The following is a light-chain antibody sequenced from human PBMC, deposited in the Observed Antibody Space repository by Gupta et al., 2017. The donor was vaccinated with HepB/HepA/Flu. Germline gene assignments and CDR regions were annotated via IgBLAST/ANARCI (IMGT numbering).Light chain of an antibody. CDR2: GAS. V-gene: IGKV3-20*01. CDR3: QQDGSSPWT. Sequence: EIVLTQSPGTLSLSPGERVTLSCRASQSVSGSYLAWYQQRPGQAPRLLIYGASRRATGISERFSGSGSGTDFTLTISRLESEDFAGYYCQQDGSSPWTFGQGTKVEIK. CDR1: QSVSGSY. J-gene: IGKJ1*01.